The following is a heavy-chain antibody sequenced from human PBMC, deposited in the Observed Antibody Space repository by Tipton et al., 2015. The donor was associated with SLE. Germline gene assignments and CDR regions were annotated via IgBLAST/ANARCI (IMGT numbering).Heavy chain of an antibody. CDR1: GFTFSSYS. CDR3: ARQDFWNDPFDY. J-gene: IGHJ4*02. Sequence: SLRLSCAASGFTFSSYSMNWVRQAPGKGLEWVAVISYDGSNKYYADSVKGRFTISRDNAKNSLYLQMNSLRPDDTAVYYCARQDFWNDPFDYWGRGTLVTVSS. V-gene: IGHV3-30*03. CDR2: ISYDGSNK. D-gene: IGHD1-1*01.